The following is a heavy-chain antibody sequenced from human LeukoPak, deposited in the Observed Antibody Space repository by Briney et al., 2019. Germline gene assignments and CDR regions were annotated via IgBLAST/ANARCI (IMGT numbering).Heavy chain of an antibody. CDR1: GYSISSGYY. CDR2: IYHSGST. V-gene: IGHV4-38-2*01. D-gene: IGHD5-18*01. CDR3: AKDTAMDHYYFDY. Sequence: SETLSLTCAVSGYSISSGYYWGWIRQPPGKGLEWIGSIYHSGSTYYNPSLKSRVTISVDTSKNQFSLKLSSVTAADTAVYYCAKDTAMDHYYFDYGGQGTLVTVS. J-gene: IGHJ4*02.